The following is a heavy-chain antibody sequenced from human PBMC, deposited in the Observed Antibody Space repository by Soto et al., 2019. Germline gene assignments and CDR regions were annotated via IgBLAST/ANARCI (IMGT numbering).Heavy chain of an antibody. D-gene: IGHD3-22*01. CDR2: ISWNSGSI. CDR3: AKSKWRDSSGYYSPIWFDP. V-gene: IGHV3-9*01. CDR1: GFTFDDYA. Sequence: SLRLSCEASGFTFDDYAMHWVRQAPGKGRGWVSGISWNSGSIGYADSVKGRFTISRDNAKNALYLQMNSLRAADTALYDCAKSKWRDSSGYYSPIWFDPWGQGTLVTVSS. J-gene: IGHJ5*02.